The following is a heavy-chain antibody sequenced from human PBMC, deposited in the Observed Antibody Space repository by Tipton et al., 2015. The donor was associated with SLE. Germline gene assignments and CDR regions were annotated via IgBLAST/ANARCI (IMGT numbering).Heavy chain of an antibody. V-gene: IGHV4-39*01. D-gene: IGHD1-26*01. CDR2: IYYSGST. Sequence: TLSLTCTVSGGSISSYYWGWIRQPPGKGLEWIGSIYYSGSTYYNPSLKSRVTISVDTSKNQFSLKLSSVTAADTAVYYCAGYSGSYAQYDAFDIWGQGTMVTVSS. J-gene: IGHJ3*02. CDR3: AGYSGSYAQYDAFDI. CDR1: GGSISSYY.